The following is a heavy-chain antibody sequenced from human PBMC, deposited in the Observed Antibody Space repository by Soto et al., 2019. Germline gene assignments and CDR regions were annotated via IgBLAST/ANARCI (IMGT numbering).Heavy chain of an antibody. CDR2: MNEDGGTT. V-gene: IGHV3-74*02. CDR1: GFTFSSYW. J-gene: IGHJ6*02. D-gene: IGHD3-10*01. Sequence: DVQLVESGGGLVRPGGSLRLSCAASGFTFSSYWMHWVRQAPGKGLVWVSRMNEDGGTTDYADSVKGRFTISRDNAKNTLYLQMNSVRVEDTAVYYCASDLSGRADAWGQGTTVTVSS. CDR3: ASDLSGRADA.